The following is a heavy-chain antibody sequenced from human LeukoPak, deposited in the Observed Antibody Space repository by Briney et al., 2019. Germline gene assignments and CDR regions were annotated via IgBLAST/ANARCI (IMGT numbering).Heavy chain of an antibody. CDR1: GYTFTSYG. CDR2: MNPNSGNT. D-gene: IGHD6-13*01. CDR3: ARTPGYSSSLRNAFDI. Sequence: ASVKVSCKASGYTFTSYGISWVRQATGQGLEWMGWMNPNSGNTGYAQKFQGRVTMTRNTSISTAYMELSSLRSEDTAVYYCARTPGYSSSLRNAFDIWGQGTMVTVSS. J-gene: IGHJ3*02. V-gene: IGHV1-8*02.